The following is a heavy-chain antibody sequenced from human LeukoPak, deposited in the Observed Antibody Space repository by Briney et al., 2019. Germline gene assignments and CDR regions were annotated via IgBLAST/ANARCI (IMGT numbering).Heavy chain of an antibody. CDR2: IYYSGST. CDR3: ARSPLSTVTNNYYLDY. V-gene: IGHV4-30-4*01. D-gene: IGHD4-17*01. J-gene: IGHJ4*02. CDR1: GGSISSGDYY. Sequence: PSETLSLTCTVSGGSISSGDYYWSWIRQPPGKGLEWLGYIYYSGSTYYNPSLKSRVTISVDTSKNQFSLKLSSVAAADTAVYYCARSPLSTVTNNYYLDYWGPGTLVTVSS.